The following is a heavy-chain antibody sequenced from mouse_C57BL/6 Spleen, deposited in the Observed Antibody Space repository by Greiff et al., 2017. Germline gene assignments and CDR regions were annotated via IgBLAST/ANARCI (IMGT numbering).Heavy chain of an antibody. CDR3: ARLDYDYDGGYAMDY. D-gene: IGHD2-4*01. CDR1: GYTFTSYW. V-gene: IGHV1-52*01. Sequence: VQLQQSGAELVRPGSSVKLSCKASGYTFTSYWMHWVKQRPIQGLEWIGNIDPSDSETHYNQKFKDKATLTVDKSSSTAYMQLSSLTSEDSAVYYCARLDYDYDGGYAMDYWGQGTSVTVSS. J-gene: IGHJ4*01. CDR2: IDPSDSET.